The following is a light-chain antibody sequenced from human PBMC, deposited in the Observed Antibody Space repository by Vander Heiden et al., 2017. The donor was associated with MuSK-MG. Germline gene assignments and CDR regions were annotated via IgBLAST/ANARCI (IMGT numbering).Light chain of an antibody. Sequence: HSVLSSPPPGSGAPRQRVTISCSGSSSNIGSNSVYWYQQLPGTAPKLLFYTNNQRPSGVPGRFSGSKSGTSASLAISGLRSEDEADYYCAAWDDSLSAHVFGPGTRVTVL. CDR1: SSNIGSNS. V-gene: IGLV1-47*01. CDR3: AAWDDSLSAHV. J-gene: IGLJ1*01. CDR2: TNN.